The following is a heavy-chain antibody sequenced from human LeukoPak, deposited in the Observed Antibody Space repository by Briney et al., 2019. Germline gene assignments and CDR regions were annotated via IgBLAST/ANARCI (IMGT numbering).Heavy chain of an antibody. V-gene: IGHV4-30-2*01. CDR1: GVSISSGGYS. D-gene: IGHD3-10*01. J-gene: IGHJ5*02. Sequence: SQTLSLTCAVSGVSISSGGYSWSWIRQPPGKGREWVGSIYDSGSTYYNPSLKSRVTISVDRSKNQFSLKLSSVTAADTAVYYCARVPGGGYGSGSYSWFDPWGQGTLVTVSS. CDR3: ARVPGGGYGSGSYSWFDP. CDR2: IYDSGST.